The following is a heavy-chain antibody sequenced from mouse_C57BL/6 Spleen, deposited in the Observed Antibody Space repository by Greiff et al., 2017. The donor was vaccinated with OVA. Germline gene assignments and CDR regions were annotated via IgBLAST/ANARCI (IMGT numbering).Heavy chain of an antibody. J-gene: IGHJ3*01. D-gene: IGHD2-1*01. Sequence: QVQLKQPGAELVKPGASVKLSCKASGYTFTSYGMKWVKQRPGQGLEWIGEIDPSDSNTNYNHKFKGKATLTVDTSSSTAYMQLSSLTSEDSAVYYCSPRLLGGFAYWGQGTLVTVSA. CDR2: IDPSDSNT. CDR3: SPRLLGGFAY. V-gene: IGHV1-50*01. CDR1: GYTFTSYG.